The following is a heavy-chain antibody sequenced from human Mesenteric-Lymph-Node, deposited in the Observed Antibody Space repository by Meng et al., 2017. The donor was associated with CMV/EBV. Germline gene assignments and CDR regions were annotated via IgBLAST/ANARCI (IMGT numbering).Heavy chain of an antibody. J-gene: IGHJ5*02. CDR1: GGSISRGDYY. D-gene: IGHD3-3*01. Sequence: CTVSGGSISRGDYYWSWIRQPPGKGLEWIGYIYYSGSTYYNPSLKSRVTISVDTSKNQFSLKLSSVTAADTAVYYCARKDFWSPFDPWGQGTLVTVSS. CDR2: IYYSGST. V-gene: IGHV4-30-4*08. CDR3: ARKDFWSPFDP.